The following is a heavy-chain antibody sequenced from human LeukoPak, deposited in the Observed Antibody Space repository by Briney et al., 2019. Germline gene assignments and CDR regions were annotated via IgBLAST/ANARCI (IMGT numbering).Heavy chain of an antibody. CDR2: IRYDGSNK. V-gene: IGHV3-30*02. J-gene: IGHJ4*02. Sequence: PGGSLRLSCAASEFTFRSYGMHWVRQAPGKGLEWVAFIRYDGSNKYYADSVKGRFTISRDNSKNTLYLEMNSLRAEDTAVYYCAKDIGSYYDYWGQGILVTVSS. D-gene: IGHD3-10*01. CDR1: EFTFRSYG. CDR3: AKDIGSYYDY.